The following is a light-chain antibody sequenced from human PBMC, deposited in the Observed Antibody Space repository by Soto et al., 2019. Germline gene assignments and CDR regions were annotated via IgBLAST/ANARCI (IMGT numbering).Light chain of an antibody. Sequence: EIVLTQSPATLSLSPGERATLSCRASQSVGSNYLAWYQQKPGQAPRLLIYGASSRATGIPDRFSGSGSATDFTLTISRLEPEDFAVYYCQQYCCSPKTFGQGTKVEVE. CDR1: QSVGSNY. J-gene: IGKJ1*01. V-gene: IGKV3-20*01. CDR3: QQYCCSPKT. CDR2: GAS.